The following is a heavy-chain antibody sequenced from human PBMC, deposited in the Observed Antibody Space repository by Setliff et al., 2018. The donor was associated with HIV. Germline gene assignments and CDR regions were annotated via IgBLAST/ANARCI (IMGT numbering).Heavy chain of an antibody. CDR1: GFTFSSYS. D-gene: IGHD1-26*01. CDR2: ISSSSSYI. Sequence: PGGSLRLSCAASGFTFSSYSMNWVRQAPGKGLEWVSSISSSSSYIYYADSVKGRFTISRDNTKNSLYLQINSLSAEDTAVYYCARDGKWGSAGFYYYYYYMDVWGKGTTVTVSS. V-gene: IGHV3-21*04. CDR3: ARDGKWGSAGFYYYYYYMDV. J-gene: IGHJ6*03.